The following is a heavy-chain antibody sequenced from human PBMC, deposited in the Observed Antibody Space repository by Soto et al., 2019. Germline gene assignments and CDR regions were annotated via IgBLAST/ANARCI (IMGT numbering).Heavy chain of an antibody. Sequence: TLRLFCVLSRFNFSSYPMHWVRQAVGKGLEWVAVISYDGSNKYYADSVKGRFTISRDNSKNTLYLKMNSLRAEDTAVYYCAIDRDFWSGLYGMDVWGQGTTVT. CDR2: ISYDGSNK. CDR3: AIDRDFWSGLYGMDV. J-gene: IGHJ6*02. CDR1: RFNFSSYP. V-gene: IGHV3-30-3*01. D-gene: IGHD3-3*01.